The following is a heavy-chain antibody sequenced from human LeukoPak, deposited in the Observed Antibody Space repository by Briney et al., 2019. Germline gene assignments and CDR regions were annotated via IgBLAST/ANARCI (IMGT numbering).Heavy chain of an antibody. J-gene: IGHJ6*03. CDR1: GFTFSTYI. D-gene: IGHD3/OR15-3a*01. CDR2: ISSSSSYI. CDR3: ASASGTHYYYYYMDV. V-gene: IGHV3-21*01. Sequence: GGSLRLSCAASGFTFSTYIMNWVRQAPGKGLEWVSSISSSSSYIYYADSVKGRFTISRDNAKNSLYLQMNSLRAEDTAVYCCASASGTHYYYYYMDVWGKGTTVTVSS.